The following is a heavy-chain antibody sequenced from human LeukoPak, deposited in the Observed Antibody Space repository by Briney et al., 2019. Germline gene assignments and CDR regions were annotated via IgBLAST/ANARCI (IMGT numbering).Heavy chain of an antibody. J-gene: IGHJ4*02. V-gene: IGHV1-46*01. CDR1: GYTFTSYY. D-gene: IGHD3-22*01. Sequence: GASVKVSCKASGYTFTSYYMHWVRQAPGQGLEWMGIINPSGGSTSYAQKFQGRVTMTRDTSTSTVYMELSSLRSEDTAVYYCARDRGYYDSSGYHAYIDYWGQGTLVTVSS. CDR2: INPSGGST. CDR3: ARDRGYYDSSGYHAYIDY.